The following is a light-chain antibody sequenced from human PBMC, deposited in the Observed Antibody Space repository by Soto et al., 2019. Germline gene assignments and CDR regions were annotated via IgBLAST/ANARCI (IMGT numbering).Light chain of an antibody. V-gene: IGLV2-14*02. J-gene: IGLJ3*02. Sequence: QSALTQPASVSGSPGQSITISCTGTSSDVGSYNLVSWYQHHPGKAPKLMIYEVSDRPSGVSNRFSGSKSGNTASLTISGLQADDEADYYCSSYTNSIAVFGGGTKVTVL. CDR3: SSYTNSIAV. CDR1: SSDVGSYNL. CDR2: EVS.